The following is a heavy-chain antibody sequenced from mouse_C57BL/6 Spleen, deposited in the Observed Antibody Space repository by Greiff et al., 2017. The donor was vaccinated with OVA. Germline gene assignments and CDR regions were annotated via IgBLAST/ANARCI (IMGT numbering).Heavy chain of an antibody. D-gene: IGHD1-1*01. J-gene: IGHJ3*01. V-gene: IGHV6-3*01. CDR1: GFTFSNYW. CDR2: ICLRSDNSAS. CDR3: VRGGCAY. Sequence: EVQVEESGGGLVQPGGSMKLSCVASGFTFSNYWMNWVRQSPEQGLEWVAQICLRSDNSASHYAVSVKGRFTISRDASKSSDYLQMNNSRAEDTGIYYCVRGGCAYWGQGTLVTVSA.